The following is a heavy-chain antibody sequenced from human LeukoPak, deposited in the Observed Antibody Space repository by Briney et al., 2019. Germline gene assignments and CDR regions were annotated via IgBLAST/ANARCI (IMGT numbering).Heavy chain of an antibody. D-gene: IGHD3-22*01. CDR1: GGSISSYY. CDR3: ARLNYDSSGYPYYFDY. J-gene: IGHJ4*02. Sequence: SETLSLTCTVSGGSISSYYWSWIRQPPGKGLEWIGYIYYSGSTNYNPSLKSRVTISVDTSKNQSSLKLSSVTAADTAVYYCARLNYDSSGYPYYFDYWGQGTLVTVSS. V-gene: IGHV4-59*01. CDR2: IYYSGST.